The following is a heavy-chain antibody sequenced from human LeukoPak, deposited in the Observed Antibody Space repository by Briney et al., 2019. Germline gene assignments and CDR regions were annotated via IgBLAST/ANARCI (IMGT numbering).Heavy chain of an antibody. V-gene: IGHV5-51*01. Sequence: GEAPKTSRYGSGYSFTNHWIGWVRPMPGKGLKWMGIIYPGDSDTRYSPSFQGQVTISADKSVSTAYLQWSSLKASDTALYYCARHPSGRDANWFDPWGQGTLVAVSS. CDR1: GYSFTNHW. CDR2: IYPGDSDT. CDR3: ARHPSGRDANWFDP. J-gene: IGHJ5*02. D-gene: IGHD2-8*01.